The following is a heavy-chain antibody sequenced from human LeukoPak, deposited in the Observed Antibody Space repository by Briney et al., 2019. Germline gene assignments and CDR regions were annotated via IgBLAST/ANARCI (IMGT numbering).Heavy chain of an antibody. CDR3: ARGMGRFCTSSSCYLAFVY. J-gene: IGHJ4*02. D-gene: IGHD2-2*01. CDR2: IQNGGDS. CDR1: GSSISSGFF. V-gene: IGHV4-38-2*02. Sequence: PSETLSLTCNVSGSSISSGFFWAWLRQSPGKRLEWIGSIQNGGDSYYNPSLKGRTTMSGDTSKNQFSLKLTSLTAADTAVFYCARGMGRFCTSSSCYLAFVYWGQGNLVTVSS.